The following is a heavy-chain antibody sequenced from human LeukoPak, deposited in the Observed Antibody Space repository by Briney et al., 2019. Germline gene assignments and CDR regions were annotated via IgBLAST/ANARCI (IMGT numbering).Heavy chain of an antibody. J-gene: IGHJ4*02. CDR3: ARGRVAYYYGSGSSYYFDY. Sequence: SETLSLTCTVSGGSISSYYWSWIRQPPGKGLEWIGYIYYSGSTNYNPSLKSRVTMSVDTSKNQFSLKLSSVTAADTAVYYCARGRVAYYYGSGSSYYFDYWGQGTLVTVSS. CDR1: GGSISSYY. D-gene: IGHD3-10*01. V-gene: IGHV4-59*12. CDR2: IYYSGST.